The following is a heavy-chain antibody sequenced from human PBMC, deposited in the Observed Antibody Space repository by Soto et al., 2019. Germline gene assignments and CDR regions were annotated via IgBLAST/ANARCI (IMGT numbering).Heavy chain of an antibody. V-gene: IGHV4-39*01. CDR2: IYYSGST. D-gene: IGHD3-3*01. J-gene: IGHJ4*02. CDR1: GGSISSSSYY. CDR3: ARSEWLTKYYFDY. Sequence: QLQLQESGPGLVKPSETLSLTCTVSGGSISSSSYYWGWIRQPPGKGLEWIGSIYYSGSTYYNPSLKSRVTISVDTSKNQFSLKLSSVTAADTAVYYCARSEWLTKYYFDYWGQGTLVTVSS.